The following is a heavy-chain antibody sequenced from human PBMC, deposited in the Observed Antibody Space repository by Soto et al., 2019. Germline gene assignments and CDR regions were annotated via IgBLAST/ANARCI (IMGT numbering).Heavy chain of an antibody. D-gene: IGHD3-22*01. CDR1: GYSFTSYW. CDR3: ARLLNYDSSGYYPPSGAFDI. J-gene: IGHJ3*02. CDR2: IDPSDSYT. V-gene: IGHV5-10-1*01. Sequence: PGESLKISCNGSGYSFTSYWISWVRQMPGKGLEWMGRIDPSDSYTNYSPSFQGHVTISADKSISTAYLQWSSLKASDTAMYYCARLLNYDSSGYYPPSGAFDIWGQGTMVTVSS.